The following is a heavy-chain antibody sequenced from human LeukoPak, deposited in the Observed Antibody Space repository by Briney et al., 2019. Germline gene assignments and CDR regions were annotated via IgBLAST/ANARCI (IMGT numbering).Heavy chain of an antibody. CDR1: GFTFSSYW. CDR3: ARGRGYSYVNNGMDV. D-gene: IGHD5-18*01. J-gene: IGHJ6*02. Sequence: GGSLRLSCAASGFTFSSYWMHWVRQAPEKGLVWVSRINSDGSSTSYADSVKGRFTISRDNAKNTLYLQMNSLRAEDTAVYYCARGRGYSYVNNGMDVWGQGTTVTVSS. CDR2: INSDGSST. V-gene: IGHV3-74*01.